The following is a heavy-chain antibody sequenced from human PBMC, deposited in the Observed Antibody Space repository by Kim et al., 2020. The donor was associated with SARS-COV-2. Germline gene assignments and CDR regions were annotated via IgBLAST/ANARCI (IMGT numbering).Heavy chain of an antibody. D-gene: IGHD3-10*01. CDR2: IRSYDGHT. Sequence: ASVKVSCKASGYTFTSYGISWVRQAPGQGLEWMGWIRSYDGHTDYAQRFQDRVTMTTDTSTNTAYMELRSLTSDDTAVYFCARPNYPDYNDEDYPDAFDIWGQGTMVTVSS. CDR3: ARPNYPDYNDEDYPDAFDI. V-gene: IGHV1-18*01. J-gene: IGHJ3*02. CDR1: GYTFTSYG.